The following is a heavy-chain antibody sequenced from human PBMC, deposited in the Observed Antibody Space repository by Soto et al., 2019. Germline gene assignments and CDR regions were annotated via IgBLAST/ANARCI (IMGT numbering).Heavy chain of an antibody. Sequence: SETLSLTCTVSGGSISSYYWSWIRQPPGKGLEWIGYIYYSGSTNYNPSLKSRVTISVDTSKNQFSLKLSSVTAADTAVYYCVREVRYCSGGSCYRNFDYWGQGTLVTVSS. CDR1: GGSISSYY. CDR2: IYYSGST. CDR3: VREVRYCSGGSCYRNFDY. V-gene: IGHV4-59*01. J-gene: IGHJ4*02. D-gene: IGHD2-15*01.